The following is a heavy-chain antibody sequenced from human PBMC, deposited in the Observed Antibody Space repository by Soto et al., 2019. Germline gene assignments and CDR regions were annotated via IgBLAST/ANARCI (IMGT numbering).Heavy chain of an antibody. J-gene: IGHJ6*02. V-gene: IGHV1-69*12. CDR1: GGTFSSYA. CDR2: IIPLFGTA. Sequence: QVQLVQSGAEVKKPGSSVKVSCKASGGTFSSYAISWVRQAPGQGLEWMAGIIPLFGTADYAQKFQGRVTITADESTSTAYMELSSLRSEDTAVYHCASNYGDYRYYYGMDVWGQGTTVTVSS. D-gene: IGHD4-17*01. CDR3: ASNYGDYRYYYGMDV.